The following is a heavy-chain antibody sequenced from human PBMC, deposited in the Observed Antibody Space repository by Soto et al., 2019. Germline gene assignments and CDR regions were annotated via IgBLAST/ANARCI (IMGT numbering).Heavy chain of an antibody. CDR2: ISFDGGNK. CDR3: ARSPIPSRPAWFDP. Sequence: QVQLVESGGGVVQPGTSLRLSCAASGFTFRNYEMHWVRQAPGKGLEWVAVISFDGGNKIYPDSVKGRFTISRDNSRDTLYLQMNSLRAEDTAVYFCARSPIPSRPAWFDPWGQGTLVTVSS. V-gene: IGHV3-30-3*01. CDR1: GFTFRNYE. D-gene: IGHD6-6*01. J-gene: IGHJ5*02.